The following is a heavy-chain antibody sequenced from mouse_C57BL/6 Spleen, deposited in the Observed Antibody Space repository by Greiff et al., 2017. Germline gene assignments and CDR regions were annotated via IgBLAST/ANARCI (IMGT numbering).Heavy chain of an antibody. CDR3: ARKGYERNLGY. CDR1: GFSLTSYG. J-gene: IGHJ2*01. D-gene: IGHD3-1*01. V-gene: IGHV2-2*01. Sequence: QVQLQQSGPGLVQPSQSLSITCTVSGFSLTSYGVHWVRQSPGKGLEWLGVIWSGGSTDNNAAFISRLSISKENYKSQVFFKMNSLQADGTAIYYCARKGYERNLGYWGQGTTLTVAS. CDR2: IWSGGST.